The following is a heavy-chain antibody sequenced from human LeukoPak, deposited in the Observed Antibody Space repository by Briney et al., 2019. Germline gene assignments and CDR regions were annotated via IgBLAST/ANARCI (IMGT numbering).Heavy chain of an antibody. CDR1: GFTFSSYG. D-gene: IGHD7-27*01. Sequence: GGSLRLSCAASGFTFSSYGMHWVRQAPGKGLEWVAVIWYDGSNKYYADSVKGRFTISRDNSKNTLYLQMNSLRAEDTAVYYCARDSAQLGAFDYWGQGTLVTVSS. J-gene: IGHJ4*02. V-gene: IGHV3-33*01. CDR3: ARDSAQLGAFDY. CDR2: IWYDGSNK.